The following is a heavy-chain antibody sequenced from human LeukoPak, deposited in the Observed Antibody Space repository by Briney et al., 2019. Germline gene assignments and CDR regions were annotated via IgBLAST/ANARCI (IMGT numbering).Heavy chain of an antibody. Sequence: SETLSLTCTVSGGSISCGDYYWSWIRQPPGKGLEWLGYIYYSGSTNYNPSLKSRVTISVDTSKNQFSLKLSSVTAADTAVYYCARGRETGGYCSSTSCYAVGHYFDYWGQGTLVTVSS. CDR1: GGSISCGDYY. CDR2: IYYSGST. J-gene: IGHJ4*02. V-gene: IGHV4-61*08. CDR3: ARGRETGGYCSSTSCYAVGHYFDY. D-gene: IGHD2-2*03.